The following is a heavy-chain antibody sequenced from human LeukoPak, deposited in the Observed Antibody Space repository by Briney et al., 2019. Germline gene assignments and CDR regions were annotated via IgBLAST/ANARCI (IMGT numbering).Heavy chain of an antibody. CDR3: AREMIAVAGSFDY. CDR2: INPNSGGT. Sequence: ASVKVSCKASGYTFTGYYMHWVRQAPGQGLEWMGWINPNSGGTNYAQKFRGWVTMTRDTSISTAYMELSRLRSDDTAVYYCAREMIAVAGSFDYWGQGTLVTVSS. V-gene: IGHV1-2*04. CDR1: GYTFTGYY. D-gene: IGHD6-19*01. J-gene: IGHJ4*02.